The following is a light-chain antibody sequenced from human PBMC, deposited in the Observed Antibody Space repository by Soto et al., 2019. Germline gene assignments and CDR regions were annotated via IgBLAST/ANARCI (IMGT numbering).Light chain of an antibody. CDR3: QKSFAAPVT. J-gene: IGKJ4*01. CDR2: GAS. Sequence: DIQMTQSPSSLSASVGDNVIITCRASQIINTFLNWYQQKPGKAPKLLIYGASNLQSGVPSRFIGSGSGTHFTLSINSLRAEDFATYYCQKSFAAPVTFGGGTKVEI. V-gene: IGKV1-39*01. CDR1: QIINTF.